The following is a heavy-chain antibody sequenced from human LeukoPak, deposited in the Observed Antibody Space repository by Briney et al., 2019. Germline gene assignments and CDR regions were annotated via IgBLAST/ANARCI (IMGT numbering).Heavy chain of an antibody. CDR1: GYTFTSYD. CDR2: MNPNSGNT. V-gene: IGHV1-8*01. Sequence: ASVKVSCKASGYTFTSYDINWVRQATGQGLEWMGWMNPNSGNTGYAQKFQGRVTMTRNTSISTAYMELSSLRSEDTAVYYCARGGQLWFNPYFGYWGQGTLVTVSS. J-gene: IGHJ4*02. D-gene: IGHD5-18*01. CDR3: ARGGQLWFNPYFGY.